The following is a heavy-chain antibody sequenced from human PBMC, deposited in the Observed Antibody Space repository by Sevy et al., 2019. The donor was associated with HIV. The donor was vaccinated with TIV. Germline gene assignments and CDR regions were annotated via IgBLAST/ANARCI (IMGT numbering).Heavy chain of an antibody. CDR1: GFTFSNAW. D-gene: IGHD3-3*01. V-gene: IGHV3-15*01. J-gene: IGHJ4*02. Sequence: GGSLRLSCAASGFTFSNAWMSWVRQAPGKGLEWVGRIKSKTDGGTTDYAAPVKGRFTISRDDSKNTLYLQMNSLKTGDTAVYYCTTAIMFRDYDFWSGYVSGGYHESTSALSDYWGQGTLVTVSS. CDR3: TTAIMFRDYDFWSGYVSGGYHESTSALSDY. CDR2: IKSKTDGGTT.